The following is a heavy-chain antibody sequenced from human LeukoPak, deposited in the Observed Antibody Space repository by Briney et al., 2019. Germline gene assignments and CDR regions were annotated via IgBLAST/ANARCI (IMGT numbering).Heavy chain of an antibody. V-gene: IGHV3-48*04. D-gene: IGHD5-18*01. CDR1: GFSFSSYT. CDR3: AKGRGTGYRYGPIEN. J-gene: IGHJ4*02. CDR2: ISTGITR. Sequence: GGSLRLSCAASGFSFSSYTLNWVRQAPGKGLEWVSYISTGITRYYADSVKGRFTISRDNSKNSLSLQMNSLRTEDTALYYCAKGRGTGYRYGPIENWGQGTLVTVSS.